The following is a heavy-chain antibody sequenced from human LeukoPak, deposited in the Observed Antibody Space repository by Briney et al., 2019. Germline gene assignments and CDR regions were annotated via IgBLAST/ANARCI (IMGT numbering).Heavy chain of an antibody. CDR1: GYTFTGYY. CDR3: ARDVRYYYDSSGVNDAFDI. Sequence: ASVKVSCKASGYTFTGYYMHWVRQAPGQGLEWMGWINPNSGGTNYAQKFQGRVTMTRDTSISTAYMELSRLRSDDTAVYYCARDVRYYYDSSGVNDAFDIWGQGTMVTVSS. CDR2: INPNSGGT. J-gene: IGHJ3*02. V-gene: IGHV1-2*02. D-gene: IGHD3-22*01.